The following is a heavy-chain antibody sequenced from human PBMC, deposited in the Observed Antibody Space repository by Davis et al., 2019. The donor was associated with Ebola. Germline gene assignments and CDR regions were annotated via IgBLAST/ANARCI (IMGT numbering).Heavy chain of an antibody. CDR3: LYGMDV. CDR2: IKQDGSEK. Sequence: PGGSLRLSCAASGFTFSSYAMSWVRQAPGKGLEWVANIKQDGSEKYYVDSVKGRFTISRDNAKNSLYLQMNSLRAEDTAVYYCLYGMDVWGQGTTVTVSS. CDR1: GFTFSSYA. J-gene: IGHJ6*02. V-gene: IGHV3-7*01.